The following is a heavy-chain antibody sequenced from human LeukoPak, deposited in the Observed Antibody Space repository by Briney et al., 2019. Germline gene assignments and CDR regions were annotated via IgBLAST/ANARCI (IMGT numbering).Heavy chain of an antibody. CDR2: IYPGDSDT. D-gene: IGHD6-19*01. CDR3: ARQGSSGWYVDWFDP. CDR1: GYSFTSYW. V-gene: IGHV5-51*01. Sequence: GESLKISCKGSGYSFTSYWIGWVRQMPGKGLEWMGIIYPGDSDTRYSPSFQGQVTISADKSISTAYLQWSSLKASDTAMYYCARQGSSGWYVDWFDPWGQGTLVTVSS. J-gene: IGHJ5*02.